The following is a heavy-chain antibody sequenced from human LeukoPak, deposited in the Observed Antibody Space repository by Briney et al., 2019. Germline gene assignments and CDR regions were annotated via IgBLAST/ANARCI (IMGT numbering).Heavy chain of an antibody. Sequence: PSETLSLTCAVSGGSISSSNWWSWIRQHPGKGLEWIGYIYYSGSTYYNPSLKSRVTISVDTSKNQFSLKLSSVTAADTAVYYCARSGEKSSGSWFDPWGQGTLVTVSS. CDR1: GGSISSSNW. D-gene: IGHD6-25*01. J-gene: IGHJ5*02. CDR3: ARSGEKSSGSWFDP. V-gene: IGHV4-31*11. CDR2: IYYSGST.